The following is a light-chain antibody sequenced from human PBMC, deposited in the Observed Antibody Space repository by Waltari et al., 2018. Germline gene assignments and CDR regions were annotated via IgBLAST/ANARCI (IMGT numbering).Light chain of an antibody. CDR3: QMWDNTWV. CDR1: NIANKN. J-gene: IGLJ3*02. V-gene: IGLV3-9*01. CDR2: SDV. Sequence: SYELTQPLSVSVALGQTARISCAGINIANKNVNWYQQRPGQAPVLVIYSDVNRPSGIPERFSGSTSGNTATLTITRAQAGDEADYYCQMWDNTWVFGGGTKLTVL.